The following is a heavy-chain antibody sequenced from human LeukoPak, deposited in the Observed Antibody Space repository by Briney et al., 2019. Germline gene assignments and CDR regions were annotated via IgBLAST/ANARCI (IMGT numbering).Heavy chain of an antibody. Sequence: PSETLSLTCAVYGGSFSGYYWSWIRQPPGKGLEWIGEINHSGSTNYNPSLKSRVTISVDTSKNQFSLKLSSVTAADTAAYYCARRAWGQFSSSWYYWGQGTLVTVSS. CDR3: ARRAWGQFSSSWYY. CDR2: INHSGST. J-gene: IGHJ4*02. CDR1: GGSFSGYY. D-gene: IGHD6-13*01. V-gene: IGHV4-34*01.